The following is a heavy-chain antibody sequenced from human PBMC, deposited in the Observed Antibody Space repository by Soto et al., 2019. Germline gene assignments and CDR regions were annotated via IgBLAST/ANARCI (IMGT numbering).Heavy chain of an antibody. D-gene: IGHD1-1*01. CDR1: GYTFMSYY. J-gene: IGHJ4*02. CDR2: IDPSGGNT. CDR3: ATTSLSVAPGDY. V-gene: IGHV1-46*01. Sequence: QVHLVQSGTEVKKPGASMKVSCKASGYTFMSYYMHWVRQAPGQGLEWMGIIDPSGGNTTYAQKFQCRVTMTSDTSTRTVYMEVSSLRSDDTAVYYCATTSLSVAPGDYWGQGTLVSVYS.